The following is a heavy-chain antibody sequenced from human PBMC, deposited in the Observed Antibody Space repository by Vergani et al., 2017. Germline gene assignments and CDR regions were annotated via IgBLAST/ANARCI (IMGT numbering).Heavy chain of an antibody. D-gene: IGHD3-22*01. Sequence: QVQVVQSGAEVKKSGASVKVSCKTSGYTFSNYYMHWVRQAPGQGLEWMGIINPSGGHTNYAQKFQGRVTMTRDTSTSTVYMELSSLRSEDTAIYYCARDHYDSSGYYYWGQGTLVTVSS. CDR2: INPSGGHT. V-gene: IGHV1-46*01. CDR3: ARDHYDSSGYYY. J-gene: IGHJ4*02. CDR1: GYTFSNYY.